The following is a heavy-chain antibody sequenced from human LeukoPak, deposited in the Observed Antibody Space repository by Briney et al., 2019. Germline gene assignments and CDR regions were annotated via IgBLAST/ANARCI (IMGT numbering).Heavy chain of an antibody. CDR2: ISSGSDYT. Sequence: GGSLRLSCAASGFSFSSHGMSWVRQAPGKGPEWVSSISSGSDYTFYADSVKGRFIVSRDNSKNTLYLQMYSLRAGDTAVYYCAKEASGGYFDYLGQGTLVTVAS. CDR1: GFSFSSHG. D-gene: IGHD3-10*01. CDR3: AKEASGGYFDY. V-gene: IGHV3-23*01. J-gene: IGHJ4*02.